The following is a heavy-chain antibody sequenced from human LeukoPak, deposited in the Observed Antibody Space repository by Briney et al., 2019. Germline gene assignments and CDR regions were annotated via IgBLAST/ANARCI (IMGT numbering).Heavy chain of an antibody. V-gene: IGHV3-21*01. D-gene: IGHD5-12*01. Sequence: TGGSLRLSCAASGFTFSSYSMKWVRQAPGEGREWVTSISSSSSYIYYADSVKGRFTIYRDYAKNSLYLQMKSLRAEDTGVYYCARVGWLDEYWGEGPLVTVSS. CDR3: ARVGWLDEY. CDR2: ISSSSSYI. CDR1: GFTFSSYS. J-gene: IGHJ4*02.